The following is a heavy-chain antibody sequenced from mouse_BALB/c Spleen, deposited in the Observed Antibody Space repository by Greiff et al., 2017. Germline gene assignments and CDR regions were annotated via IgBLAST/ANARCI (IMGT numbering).Heavy chain of an antibody. CDR2: ISSGGSYT. V-gene: IGHV5-6*01. CDR1: GFTFSSYG. CDR3: ARRDYDYDGAMDY. D-gene: IGHD2-4*01. J-gene: IGHJ4*01. Sequence: EVHLVESGGDLVKPGGSLKLSCAASGFTFSSYGMSWVRQTPDKRLEWVATISSGGSYTYYPDSVKGRFTISRDNAKNTLYLQMSSLKSEDTAMYYCARRDYDYDGAMDYWGQGTSVTVSS.